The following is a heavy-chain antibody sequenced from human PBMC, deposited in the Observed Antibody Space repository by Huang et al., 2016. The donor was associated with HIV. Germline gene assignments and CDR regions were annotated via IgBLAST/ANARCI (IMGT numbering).Heavy chain of an antibody. J-gene: IGHJ4*02. V-gene: IGHV3-30*18. D-gene: IGHD3-9*01. CDR3: AKEFDILTGYYYSGSDY. CDR2: ISYDGTNK. Sequence: QVQLVESGGGVVQPGRSLRLSCVASGFTFSSFGMNWVRQAQGKVLEWVAFISYDGTNKYYAGSVKVRFTISRDNSKNTLYLQMNSLKPEATAVYYCAKEFDILTGYYYSGSDYWGQGTLVTVSS. CDR1: GFTFSSFG.